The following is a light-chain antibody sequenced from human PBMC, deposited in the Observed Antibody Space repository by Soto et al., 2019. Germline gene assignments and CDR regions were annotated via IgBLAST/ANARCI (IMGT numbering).Light chain of an antibody. Sequence: DVQMTQSPSSLSASVVDIVTIPCRASQSISTYLAWYQQKPGKVPKLLIYAASTLQSGVPSRFSGSGSGTEFTLTISSLQPDDFATYYCQHYKMYSPWTFGQGTKVDIK. CDR2: AAS. J-gene: IGKJ1*01. CDR3: QHYKMYSPWT. CDR1: QSISTY. V-gene: IGKV1-27*01.